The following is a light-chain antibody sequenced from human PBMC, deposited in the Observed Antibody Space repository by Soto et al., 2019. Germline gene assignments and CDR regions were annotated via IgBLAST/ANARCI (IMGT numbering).Light chain of an antibody. CDR3: QQYGSSPLT. CDR1: SSIGRN. Sequence: ERVMTQSPATLSVFPGERATLSCRASSSIGRNLAWYQQKPGQTPRLLIYGASTRAAGVPARFSGSGSGTEFTLTISRLEPEDFAVYYCQQYGSSPLTFGGGTKVEIK. V-gene: IGKV3-15*01. J-gene: IGKJ4*01. CDR2: GAS.